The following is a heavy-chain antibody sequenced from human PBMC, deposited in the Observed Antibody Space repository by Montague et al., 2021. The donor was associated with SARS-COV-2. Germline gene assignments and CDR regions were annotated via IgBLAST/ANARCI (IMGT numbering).Heavy chain of an antibody. CDR2: INHSGST. CDR3: ARGRYSSSWYGERRNWFDP. Sequence: SETLSLTRAVYGGSFSGYYCSWIRQPPGKGLEWIGEINHSGSTNXNPSLKSRVTISVDTSKNQFSLKLSSVTAADTAVYYCARGRYSSSWYGERRNWFDPWGQGTLVTVSS. V-gene: IGHV4-34*01. D-gene: IGHD6-13*01. CDR1: GGSFSGYY. J-gene: IGHJ5*02.